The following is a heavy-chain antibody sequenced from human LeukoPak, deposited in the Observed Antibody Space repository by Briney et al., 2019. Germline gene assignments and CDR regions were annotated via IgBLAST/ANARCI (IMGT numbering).Heavy chain of an antibody. D-gene: IGHD5-24*01. CDR1: GFRFSRYW. J-gene: IGHJ4*03. V-gene: IGHV3-7*01. CDR3: AKLLRDVTIYDF. Sequence: GGSLRLSCAASGFRFSRYWMSWVRQAPGKGLEWVASINQGESMIWYVDSVRGRFTISRDNANNLLFLQMNYMRVEDTAVYYCAKLLRDVTIYDFWGHGDLVTVSS. CDR2: INQGESMI.